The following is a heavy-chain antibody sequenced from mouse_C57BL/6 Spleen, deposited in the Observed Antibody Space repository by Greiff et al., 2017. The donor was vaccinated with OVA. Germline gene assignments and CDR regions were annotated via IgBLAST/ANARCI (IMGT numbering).Heavy chain of an antibody. D-gene: IGHD2-4*01. V-gene: IGHV1-82*01. CDR3: ARDDYDWFAC. Sequence: VQLQQSGPELVKPGASVKISCKASGYAFSSSWMNWVKQRPGQGLEWIGRIYPGDGDTNYNGKFKGKATLTADKSSSTAYMQLSSLTSEDSAVYFCARDDYDWFACWGQGTLVTVSA. CDR2: IYPGDGDT. J-gene: IGHJ3*01. CDR1: GYAFSSSW.